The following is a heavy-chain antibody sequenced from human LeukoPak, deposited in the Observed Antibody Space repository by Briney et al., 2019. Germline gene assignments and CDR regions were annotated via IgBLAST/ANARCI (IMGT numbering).Heavy chain of an antibody. D-gene: IGHD3-3*01. CDR1: GFTFNGYA. CDR2: ISYGGDSI. CDR3: ATYGTPYDFWSGYFDY. Sequence: GGSLRLSCATSGFTFNGYAMSWVRQAPGKGLEWVSGISYGGDSIYYADSVKGRFTISRDNPKNTLYLQMNSLRAEDTAVYYCATYGTPYDFWSGYFDYWGQGTLVTVSS. V-gene: IGHV3-23*01. J-gene: IGHJ4*02.